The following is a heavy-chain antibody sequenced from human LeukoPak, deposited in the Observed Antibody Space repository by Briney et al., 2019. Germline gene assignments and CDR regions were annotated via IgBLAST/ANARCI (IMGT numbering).Heavy chain of an antibody. D-gene: IGHD6-19*01. CDR1: GYTFTSYG. J-gene: IGHJ4*02. CDR3: ARDAPRENSGWSPIDY. Sequence: ASVKVSCKASGYTFTSYGISWVRQAPGQGLEWMGWISAYNGNTNYAQKLQGRVTMTTDTSTSTAYMELSSLRSEDTAVYYCARDAPRENSGWSPIDYWGQGTLVTVSS. CDR2: ISAYNGNT. V-gene: IGHV1-18*01.